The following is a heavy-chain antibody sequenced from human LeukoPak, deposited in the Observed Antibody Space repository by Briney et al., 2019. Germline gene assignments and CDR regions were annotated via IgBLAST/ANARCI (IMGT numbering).Heavy chain of an antibody. V-gene: IGHV1-2*02. Sequence: GASVKVSCKASGYTFTDYYMHWVRQAPGQGLEWMGWLNPNSGDTNYAQKFQGRVSMTRDTSISTAYMDLSDLRSDDTAVYYCARGRNIEMTTMSGGSDYWGQGTLVPVS. D-gene: IGHD5-24*01. CDR2: LNPNSGDT. CDR3: ARGRNIEMTTMSGGSDY. J-gene: IGHJ4*02. CDR1: GYTFTDYY.